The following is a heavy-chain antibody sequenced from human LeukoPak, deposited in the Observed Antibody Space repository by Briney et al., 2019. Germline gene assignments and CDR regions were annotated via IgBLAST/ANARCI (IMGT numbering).Heavy chain of an antibody. CDR3: ARITITIFGVGYYGMDV. Sequence: GESLKISCKGSGYSFTSYWIGWVRPLPGKGLEWMGIIYPGDSDTRYSPSFQGQVTISADKSISTAYLQWSSLKASDTAMYYCARITITIFGVGYYGMDVWGQGTTVTVSS. CDR1: GYSFTSYW. V-gene: IGHV5-51*01. J-gene: IGHJ6*02. CDR2: IYPGDSDT. D-gene: IGHD3-3*01.